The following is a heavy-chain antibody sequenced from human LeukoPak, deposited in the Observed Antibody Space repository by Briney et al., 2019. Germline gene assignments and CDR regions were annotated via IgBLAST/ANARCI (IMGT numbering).Heavy chain of an antibody. V-gene: IGHV3-7*03. Sequence: GGSLRLSCAASGFTFSRYWMSWVRQAPRKGLEWVANIKQDGSEKYYVDSVKGRFTISRDNTKNSLYLQMNSLRAEDTAVYYCARDKGDYDTSGSLFVFGGQGTLVTVSS. J-gene: IGHJ4*02. CDR3: ARDKGDYDTSGSLFVF. D-gene: IGHD3-22*01. CDR1: GFTFSRYW. CDR2: IKQDGSEK.